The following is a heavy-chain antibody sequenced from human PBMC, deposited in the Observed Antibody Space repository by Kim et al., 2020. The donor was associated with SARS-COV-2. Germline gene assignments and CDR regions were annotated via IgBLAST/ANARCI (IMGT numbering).Heavy chain of an antibody. CDR3: PRGAYRDVSFDY. V-gene: IGHV1-18*04. CDR1: GSIFSTYG. CDR2: ISARDGNT. J-gene: IGHJ4*01. D-gene: IGHD4-17*01. Sequence: ASVKVSCKASGSIFSTYGFTWVRQAPGQGLEWLGWISARDGNTYYAQQVPGRVIMTTDTSTNTVYLALRSLRSDDTAIYYCPRGAYRDVSFDYLGHGTLV.